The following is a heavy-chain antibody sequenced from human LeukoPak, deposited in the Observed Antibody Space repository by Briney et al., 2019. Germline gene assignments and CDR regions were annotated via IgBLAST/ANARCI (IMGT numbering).Heavy chain of an antibody. CDR2: INHSGST. CDR3: TKNSGGYFSRFFDY. Sequence: PSETLSLTCAVYGGSFSGYYWSWIRQPPGKGLEWIGEINHSGSTNYNPSLKSRATISVHTSTNQFSLKLSSVTAADTAVYYCTKNSGGYFSRFFDYWGQGTLVTVSS. D-gene: IGHD1-26*01. J-gene: IGHJ4*02. CDR1: GGSFSGYY. V-gene: IGHV4-34*01.